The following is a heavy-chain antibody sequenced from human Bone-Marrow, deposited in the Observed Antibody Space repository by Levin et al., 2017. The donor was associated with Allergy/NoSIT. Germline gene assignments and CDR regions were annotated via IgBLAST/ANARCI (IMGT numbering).Heavy chain of an antibody. V-gene: IGHV3-53*01. J-gene: IGHJ4*02. CDR3: ARGRSGGTLDY. Sequence: GESLKISCAASGFTVSSNYMSWVRQAPGKGLEWVSVIYSGGSTYYADSVKGRFTISRDNSKNTLYLQMNSLRAEDTAVYYCARGRSGGTLDYWGQGTLVTVSS. D-gene: IGHD2-15*01. CDR1: GFTVSSNY. CDR2: IYSGGST.